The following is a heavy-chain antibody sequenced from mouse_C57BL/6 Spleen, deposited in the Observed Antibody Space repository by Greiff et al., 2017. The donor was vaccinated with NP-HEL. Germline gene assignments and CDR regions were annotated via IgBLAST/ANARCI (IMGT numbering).Heavy chain of an antibody. Sequence: EVQLQQSGPELVKPGASVKISCKASGYTFTDYYMNWVKQSHGKSLEWIGDINPNNGGTSYNQKFKGKATLTVDKSSSTAYMELRSLTSEDSAVYYCASLYYGYAVAFAYWGQGTLVTVSA. CDR3: ASLYYGYAVAFAY. V-gene: IGHV1-26*01. CDR1: GYTFTDYY. J-gene: IGHJ3*01. D-gene: IGHD2-2*01. CDR2: INPNNGGT.